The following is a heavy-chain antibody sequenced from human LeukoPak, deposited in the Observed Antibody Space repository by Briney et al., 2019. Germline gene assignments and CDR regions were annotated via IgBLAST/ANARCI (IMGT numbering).Heavy chain of an antibody. CDR3: ARDGYTGYTYGFDI. J-gene: IGHJ3*02. CDR1: GFTFSDYG. Sequence: GGSLRLSCAASGFTFSDYGMNWVRQAPGKGLEWVSSISSSSTYIYYADSVKGRFTISRDNAKKSLYLQMNSLRAEDTAVYYCARDGYTGYTYGFDIWGQGTVVTVSS. V-gene: IGHV3-21*01. D-gene: IGHD5-18*01. CDR2: ISSSSTYI.